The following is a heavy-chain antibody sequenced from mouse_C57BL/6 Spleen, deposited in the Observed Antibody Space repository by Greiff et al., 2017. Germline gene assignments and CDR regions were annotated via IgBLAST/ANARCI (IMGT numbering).Heavy chain of an antibody. CDR3: ATPYGSGDKDDAMDY. V-gene: IGHV1-64*01. J-gene: IGHJ4*01. CDR1: GYTFTSYW. CDR2: IHPNSGST. Sequence: LQQPGAELVKPGASVKLSCKASGYTFTSYWMHWVKQRPGQGLEWIGMIHPNSGSTNYNEKFKSKATLTADKSSSTAYMQLSSLTYEDSAVYYCATPYGSGDKDDAMDYGGQGTSVTVSS. D-gene: IGHD1-1*01.